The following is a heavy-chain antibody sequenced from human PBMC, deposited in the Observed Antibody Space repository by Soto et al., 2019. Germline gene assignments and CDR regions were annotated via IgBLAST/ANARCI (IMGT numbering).Heavy chain of an antibody. V-gene: IGHV4-59*01. Sequence: HVQLQESGPGLVKPSETLSLTCTVSGDSISNYYWTWIRQPPGKGLEWIGYIDYSGNTNYNPSLKSRVTMSVDTSKNQFSLKLSSVTAADTSVYYCARDVATTGPRWLDTWGQGTLVTVSS. D-gene: IGHD1-1*01. CDR1: GDSISNYY. CDR2: IDYSGNT. CDR3: ARDVATTGPRWLDT. J-gene: IGHJ5*02.